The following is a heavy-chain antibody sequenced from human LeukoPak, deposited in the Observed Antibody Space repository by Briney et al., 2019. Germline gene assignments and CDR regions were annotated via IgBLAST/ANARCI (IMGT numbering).Heavy chain of an antibody. CDR2: IYHSGST. CDR1: GGSISSGGYS. Sequence: PSETLSLTCAVSGGSISSGGYSWSWIRQPPGKGLEWIGYIYHSGSTYYNPSLKSRVTISVDRSKNQFSLKLSSVTAADTAVYYCARLATVVDAFDIWGQGTMVTVSS. J-gene: IGHJ3*02. D-gene: IGHD4-17*01. CDR3: ARLATVVDAFDI. V-gene: IGHV4-30-2*01.